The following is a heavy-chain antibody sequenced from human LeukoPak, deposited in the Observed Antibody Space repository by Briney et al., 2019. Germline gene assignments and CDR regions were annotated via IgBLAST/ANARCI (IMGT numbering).Heavy chain of an antibody. J-gene: IGHJ4*02. CDR2: INHSGST. CDR3: ASGWLTQDDS. V-gene: IGHV4-34*01. CDR1: GGSFSGYF. D-gene: IGHD3-9*01. Sequence: SETLFLTCAVYGGSFSGYFWTWIRQPPGKGLEWIGEINHSGSTNYNPSLKSRVTISADTSKSQFSLRLGSVTAADTAVYYCASGWLTQDDSWGQGTLVTVSS.